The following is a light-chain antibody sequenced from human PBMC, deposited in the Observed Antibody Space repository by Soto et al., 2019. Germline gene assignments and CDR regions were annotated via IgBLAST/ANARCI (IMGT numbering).Light chain of an antibody. Sequence: PGERATLSCRASQSVSSSYLAWYQQKPGQAPRLLIYGASSRATGIPDRFSDSGSGTDFTLTISRLEPEDFAVYYCQQYGSSPRTFGQGTKVEIK. J-gene: IGKJ1*01. CDR3: QQYGSSPRT. V-gene: IGKV3-20*01. CDR2: GAS. CDR1: QSVSSSY.